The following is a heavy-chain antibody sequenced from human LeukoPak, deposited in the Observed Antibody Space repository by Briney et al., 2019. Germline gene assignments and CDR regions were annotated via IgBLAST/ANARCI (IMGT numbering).Heavy chain of an antibody. CDR1: GFTFSDAW. CDR2: IKSKFDGGTT. CDR3: TTLASRSPYYYYGMDV. J-gene: IGHJ6*02. Sequence: RGSLRLSCAASGFTFSDAWMTWVRQAPGKGLEWVGRIKSKFDGGTTDYAAPVKGRFIISRDDSRNTLYLQMGSLKTEDTAVYYCTTLASRSPYYYYGMDVWGQGTTVTVSS. V-gene: IGHV3-15*01.